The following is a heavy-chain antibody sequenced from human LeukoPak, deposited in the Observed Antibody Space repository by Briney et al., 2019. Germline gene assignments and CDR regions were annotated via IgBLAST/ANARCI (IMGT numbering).Heavy chain of an antibody. Sequence: SGTLSLTCAVSGGSISSSNWWSWVRQPPGKGLEWIGKIYHSGSTNYNPSLKSRVTISVDKSKNQFSLKLSSVTAADTAVYYCARENKRGGYGDYGGVDPWGQGTLVTVSS. D-gene: IGHD4-17*01. J-gene: IGHJ5*02. CDR1: GGSISSSNW. CDR3: ARENKRGGYGDYGGVDP. V-gene: IGHV4-4*02. CDR2: IYHSGST.